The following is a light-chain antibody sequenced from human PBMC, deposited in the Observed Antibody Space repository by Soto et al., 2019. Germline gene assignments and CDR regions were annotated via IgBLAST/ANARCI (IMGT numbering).Light chain of an antibody. Sequence: QSVLTQPPSVSAAPGQKVTISCSGGSSNIGANFVSWYQHLPGTAPQLLIFQNDKRPSGIPDRFSGSKSGTSATLDITGLQTGDETDYYCGTWDSALSAWVFGGGTKLTVL. CDR2: QND. V-gene: IGLV1-51*02. J-gene: IGLJ3*02. CDR1: SSNIGANF. CDR3: GTWDSALSAWV.